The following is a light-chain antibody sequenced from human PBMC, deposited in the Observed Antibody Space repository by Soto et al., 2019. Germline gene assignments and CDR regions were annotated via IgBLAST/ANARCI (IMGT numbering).Light chain of an antibody. J-gene: IGKJ5*01. V-gene: IGKV3-15*01. CDR2: GAS. CDR3: QQYNNWPPIT. CDR1: ESFSSN. Sequence: VMTQSPATLSGSAGERATLSCRASESFSSNLAWYQQKPGQAPRLLIYGASTRATGIPARFSGSGSGTEFTLTISSLQSEDFAVHYCQQYNNWPPITFGQGTRLE.